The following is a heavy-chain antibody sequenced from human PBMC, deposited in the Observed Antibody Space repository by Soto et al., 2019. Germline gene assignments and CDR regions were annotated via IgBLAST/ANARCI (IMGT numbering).Heavy chain of an antibody. V-gene: IGHV3-15*01. D-gene: IGHD1-7*01. CDR2: IKSKTDGGTT. CDR1: GFTFSNAW. CDR3: TGLSGGFFITGTTDY. J-gene: IGHJ4*02. Sequence: GGSLRLSCAASGFTFSNAWMSWVRQAPGKGLEWVGRIKSKTDGGTTDYAAPVKGRFTISRDDSKNTLYLQMNSLKTEDTAVYYCTGLSGGFFITGTTDYWGQGTLVTVSS.